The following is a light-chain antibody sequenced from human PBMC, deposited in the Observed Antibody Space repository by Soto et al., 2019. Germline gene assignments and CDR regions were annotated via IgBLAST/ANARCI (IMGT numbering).Light chain of an antibody. V-gene: IGKV3-11*01. CDR1: QSVSSY. CDR2: DAS. CDR3: QQRWT. J-gene: IGKJ1*01. Sequence: EIVLTQSPATLSLSPGERATHSCRASQSVSSYLAWYQQKPGKAPRLLIYDASNRATGIPARFSGRGSGTDITLTISSLEPEDFAVYYCQQRWTFGQGTKVDIK.